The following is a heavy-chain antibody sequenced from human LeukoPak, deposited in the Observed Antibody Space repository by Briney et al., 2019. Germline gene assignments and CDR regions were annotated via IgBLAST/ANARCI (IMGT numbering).Heavy chain of an antibody. CDR1: GFTFDDYG. D-gene: IGHD2-2*01. J-gene: IGHJ4*02. V-gene: IGHV3-20*04. CDR2: INWNGGST. CDR3: ARGYCSSTSCPMGYFDY. Sequence: GGSLRLSCAASGFTFDDYGMSWVRHAPGKGLEWVSGINWNGGSTGYADSVKGRFTISRDNAKNSLYLQMNSLRAEDTALYYCARGYCSSTSCPMGYFDYWGQGTLVTVSS.